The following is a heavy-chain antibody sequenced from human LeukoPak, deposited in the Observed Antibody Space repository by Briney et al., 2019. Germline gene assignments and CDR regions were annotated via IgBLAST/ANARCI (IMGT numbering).Heavy chain of an antibody. CDR2: INHSGST. CDR1: GGSFSGYY. D-gene: IGHD3-10*01. J-gene: IGHJ5*02. V-gene: IGHV4-34*01. Sequence: PSETLSLTCAVYGGSFSGYYWSWIRQPPGKGLEWIGEINHSGSTNYNPSLKSRVTISVDTSKNQFSLKLSSVTAADTAVYYCATRYGSGSYNWFDPWGQGTLATVSS. CDR3: ATRYGSGSYNWFDP.